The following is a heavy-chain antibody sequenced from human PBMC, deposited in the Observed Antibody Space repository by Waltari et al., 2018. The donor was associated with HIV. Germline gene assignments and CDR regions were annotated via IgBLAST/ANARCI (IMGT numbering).Heavy chain of an antibody. V-gene: IGHV1-2*02. CDR2: INDNSGGT. CDR1: GYTFSAYP. CDR3: VRVIRGSPLDY. J-gene: IGHJ4*02. Sequence: QVQLSQSSAAMKKPGASVRISCTASGYTFSAYPIHWVRQAPGQGLDWMAWINDNSGGTHILQKFRGRVTVTRDTAATTVYLDLSGLTFADTATYFCVRVIRGSPLDYWGPGTPVIVSS. D-gene: IGHD6-19*01.